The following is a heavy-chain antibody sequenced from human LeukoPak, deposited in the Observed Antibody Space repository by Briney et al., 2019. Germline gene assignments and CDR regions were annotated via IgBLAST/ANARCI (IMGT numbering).Heavy chain of an antibody. D-gene: IGHD3-22*01. CDR1: GGSISSYY. V-gene: IGHV4-59*12. J-gene: IGHJ4*02. CDR3: ASVPIYYDSSGYYRTRLFDY. CDR2: IYYSGST. Sequence: PSETLSLTCTVSGGSISSYYWSWIRQPPGKGLEWIGYIYYSGSTNYNPSLKSRVTISVDTSKNQFSLKLSSVTAADTAVYYCASVPIYYDSSGYYRTRLFDYWGQGTLVTVSS.